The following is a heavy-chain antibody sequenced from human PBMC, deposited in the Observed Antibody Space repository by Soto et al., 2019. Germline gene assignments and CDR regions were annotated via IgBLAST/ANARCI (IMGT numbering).Heavy chain of an antibody. Sequence: QVQLVESGGGVVQPGRSLRLSCAASGFTFSRHAMHWVRQAPGKGLEWVAAVSYDGNTKYYADSVQGRFTIFRDNSKNTLFLQMNSLRAEDTALYYWAREVRDCDWGQGTLVTVSS. CDR2: VSYDGNTK. V-gene: IGHV3-30-3*01. J-gene: IGHJ4*02. D-gene: IGHD3-9*01. CDR3: AREVRDCD. CDR1: GFTFSRHA.